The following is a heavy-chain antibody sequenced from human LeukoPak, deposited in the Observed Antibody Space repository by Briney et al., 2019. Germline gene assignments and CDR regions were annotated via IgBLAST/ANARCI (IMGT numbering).Heavy chain of an antibody. CDR3: AKDRDIAVAGYFDY. CDR2: ISWNGGDI. CDR1: GFTFEDYA. V-gene: IGHV3-9*01. J-gene: IGHJ4*02. Sequence: PGGSPRVSCGASGFTFEDYAMHWVRQTPGKGLEWVSGISWNGGDIGYADSVKGRFTISRDNAKNSLYLQMNSLRVEDTALYYCAKDRDIAVAGYFDYWGQGTLVTVSS. D-gene: IGHD6-19*01.